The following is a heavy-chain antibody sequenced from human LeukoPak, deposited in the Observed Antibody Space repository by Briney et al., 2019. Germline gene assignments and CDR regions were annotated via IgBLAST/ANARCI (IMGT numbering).Heavy chain of an antibody. CDR2: ISTSGTT. CDR1: GGSINTYY. D-gene: IGHD2/OR15-2a*01. Sequence: PSETLSLTCTVSGGSINTYYWSWIRQPAGKGLEWIGRISTSGTTSYNPSLRSRVTMSLDTCKNQFSLRLSSVTAADTAVYYCAGGIALRSTLGFDPWGPGTLVTVSS. J-gene: IGHJ5*02. V-gene: IGHV4-4*07. CDR3: AGGIALRSTLGFDP.